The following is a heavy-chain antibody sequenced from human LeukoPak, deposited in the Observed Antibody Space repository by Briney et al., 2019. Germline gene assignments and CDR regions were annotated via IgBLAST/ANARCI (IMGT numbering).Heavy chain of an antibody. Sequence: GASVKVSCKASGGTFSSYAISWVRQAPGQGLEWMGRIIPILGIANYAQKFQGRVTITADKSTSTAYRELSSLRSEDTAVYYCAAPLYYDSSGYYTFDYWGQGTLVTVSS. CDR3: AAPLYYDSSGYYTFDY. V-gene: IGHV1-69*04. CDR2: IIPILGIA. CDR1: GGTFSSYA. D-gene: IGHD3-22*01. J-gene: IGHJ4*02.